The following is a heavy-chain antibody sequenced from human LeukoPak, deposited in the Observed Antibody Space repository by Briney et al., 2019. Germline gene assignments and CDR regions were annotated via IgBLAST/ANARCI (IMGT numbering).Heavy chain of an antibody. CDR2: ISGSGGST. CDR3: AKGRVVWWAFDI. Sequence: GGSLRLSCVASGFTFSSYAMSWVRQAPGKGLEWVSLISGSGGSTYYADSVKGRFTISRDNSKNTLYLQMNSLRAEDTAVYYCAKGRVVWWAFDIWGQGTMVTVSS. D-gene: IGHD1-26*01. CDR1: GFTFSSYA. J-gene: IGHJ3*02. V-gene: IGHV3-23*01.